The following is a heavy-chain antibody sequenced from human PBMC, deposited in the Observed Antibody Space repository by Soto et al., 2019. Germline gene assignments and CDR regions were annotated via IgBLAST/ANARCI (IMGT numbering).Heavy chain of an antibody. J-gene: IGHJ6*02. Sequence: ASVKVSCKASGYTFISHGISWVRQAPGQGLEWMGWISGKNGNTNYAQKLQGRVTLTTDTSTSTAYTELRSLRSDDTAVYYCARVSSSIVVVPDYGMDVWGQGTTVTVSS. CDR2: ISGKNGNT. V-gene: IGHV1-18*04. CDR3: ARVSSSIVVVPDYGMDV. D-gene: IGHD2-15*01. CDR1: GYTFISHG.